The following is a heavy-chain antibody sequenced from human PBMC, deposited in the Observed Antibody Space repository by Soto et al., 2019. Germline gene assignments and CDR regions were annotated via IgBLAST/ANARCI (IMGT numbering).Heavy chain of an antibody. D-gene: IGHD1-26*01. CDR3: ARDLGSGSYYEGNYYYYGMDV. CDR1: GFTFSSYS. J-gene: IGHJ6*02. CDR2: ISSSSSTI. Sequence: LRLSCAASGFTFSSYSMNWVRQAPGKGLEWVSYISSSSSTIYYADSVKGRFTISRDNAKNSLYLQMNSLRDEDTAVYYCARDLGSGSYYEGNYYYYGMDVWGQGTTVTVSS. V-gene: IGHV3-48*02.